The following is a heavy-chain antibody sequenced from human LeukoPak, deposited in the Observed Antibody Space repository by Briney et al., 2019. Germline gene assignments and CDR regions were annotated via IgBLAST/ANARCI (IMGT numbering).Heavy chain of an antibody. Sequence: GGSLRLSCAASGFTFSSYAMHWVRQAPGKGLEWVAVILYDGSNKYYADSVKGRFTISRDNSKSTLSLQMNSLRAEDTAIYYCATYRQVLLPFESWGQGTLVTVSS. CDR3: ATYRQVLLPFES. V-gene: IGHV3-30*04. CDR2: ILYDGSNK. J-gene: IGHJ4*02. CDR1: GFTFSSYA. D-gene: IGHD2-8*02.